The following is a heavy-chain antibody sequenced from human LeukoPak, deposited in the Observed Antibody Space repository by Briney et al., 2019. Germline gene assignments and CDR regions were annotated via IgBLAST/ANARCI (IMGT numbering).Heavy chain of an antibody. Sequence: SVKVSCKASGGTFSSYAISWVRQAPGQGLEWMGRIIPILGIANYAQKFQGRVTITADKSTSTAYMELSSLRSEDTAVYYCARDAGDGYNAGYYFDYWGQGTLVTVSS. J-gene: IGHJ4*02. D-gene: IGHD5-24*01. CDR3: ARDAGDGYNAGYYFDY. CDR2: IIPILGIA. CDR1: GGTFSSYA. V-gene: IGHV1-69*04.